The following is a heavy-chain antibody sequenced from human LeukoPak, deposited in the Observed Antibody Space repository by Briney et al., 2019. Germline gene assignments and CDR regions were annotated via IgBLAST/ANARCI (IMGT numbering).Heavy chain of an antibody. J-gene: IGHJ1*01. D-gene: IGHD6-13*01. CDR3: TISSSWYSEYFQH. CDR2: IRSKAYGGTT. CDR1: GFTFGDYA. Sequence: GGSLRLSCTASGFTFGDYAMSWVRQAPGKGLEWVGFIRSKAYGGTTEYAASVKGRFTISRDDSKSIAYLQMNSLKTEDTAVYYCTISSSWYSEYFQHWARAPWSPSPQ. V-gene: IGHV3-49*04.